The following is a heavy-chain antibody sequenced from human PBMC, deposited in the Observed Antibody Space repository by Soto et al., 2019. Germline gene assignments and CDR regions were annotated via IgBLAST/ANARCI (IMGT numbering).Heavy chain of an antibody. CDR2: IKQDGSEK. V-gene: IGHV3-7*01. CDR3: ARGILEWLLSRWVYYYYMDV. CDR1: GFTFSSYW. D-gene: IGHD3-3*01. J-gene: IGHJ6*03. Sequence: GGSLRLSCAASGFTFSSYWMSWVRQAPGKGLEWVANIKQDGSEKYYVDSVKGRFTISRDNAKNSLYLQMNSLRAEDTAVYYCARGILEWLLSRWVYYYYMDVWGKGTTVTVPS.